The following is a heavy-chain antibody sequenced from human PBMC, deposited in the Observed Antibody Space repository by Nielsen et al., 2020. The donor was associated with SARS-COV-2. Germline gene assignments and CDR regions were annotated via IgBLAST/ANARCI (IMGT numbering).Heavy chain of an antibody. J-gene: IGHJ6*02. Sequence: SLKISCAASGFTFDDYAMRWVRQAPGKGLEWVSGISWNSGSIGYADSVKGRFTISRDNAKNSLYLQMNSLRAEDTALYYCAKDVDGMDVWGQGTTVTVSS. CDR3: AKDVDGMDV. CDR2: ISWNSGSI. V-gene: IGHV3-9*01. CDR1: GFTFDDYA.